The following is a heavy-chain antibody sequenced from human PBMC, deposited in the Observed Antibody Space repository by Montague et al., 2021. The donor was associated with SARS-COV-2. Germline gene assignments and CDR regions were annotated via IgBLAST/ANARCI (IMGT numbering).Heavy chain of an antibody. V-gene: IGHV4-31*03. CDR1: GGSISSGGYY. D-gene: IGHD3-22*01. CDR2: IYYSGST. Sequence: TLSLTCTVSGGSISSGGYYWSWIRQHPGKGLEWIGYIYYSGSTYYNSSLKSRVTISVDTSNNRFSLKLCSVTAADTVVYYCARATRSIVVLNWFDPWGQGTLVTVSS. CDR3: ARATRSIVVLNWFDP. J-gene: IGHJ5*02.